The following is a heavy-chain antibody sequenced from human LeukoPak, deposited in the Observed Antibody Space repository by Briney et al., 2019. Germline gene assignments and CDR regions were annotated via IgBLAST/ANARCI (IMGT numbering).Heavy chain of an antibody. CDR3: ARGLAGPPDY. V-gene: IGHV1-18*01. CDR2: ISAYNGNT. CDR1: GYIFTSYG. J-gene: IGHJ4*02. Sequence: EASVKVSCKASGYIFTSYGISWVRQAPGQGLEWMGWISAYNGNTNYAQNLQGRVIMTTDTSTSTAYMELRSLRSDDTAVYYCARGLAGPPDYWGQGTLVTVSS. D-gene: IGHD6-19*01.